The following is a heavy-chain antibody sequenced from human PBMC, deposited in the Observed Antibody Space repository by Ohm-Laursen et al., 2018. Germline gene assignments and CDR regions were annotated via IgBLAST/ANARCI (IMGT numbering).Heavy chain of an antibody. V-gene: IGHV4-39*01. CDR1: GGSISSSSYY. D-gene: IGHD6-13*01. J-gene: IGHJ4*02. Sequence: TLSLTCIVSGGSISSSSYYWGWIRQPPGKGLEWIGGMYYSGNTYYNPSLKSQVTIAVDTSKNQFSLKLSSVTAEDTSVYYCATSNNWYYFDYWGQGTLVTVSS. CDR3: ATSNNWYYFDY. CDR2: MYYSGNT.